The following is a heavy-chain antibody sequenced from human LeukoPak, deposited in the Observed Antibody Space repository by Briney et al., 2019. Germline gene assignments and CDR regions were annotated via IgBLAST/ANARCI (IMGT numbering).Heavy chain of an antibody. Sequence: SETLSLTCTVSGGSVNSGSYYWSWIRQPPGKGLEWIGYMYYSGSTNYNPSLKSRVTISVDTSKNQFSLKLSSVTAADTAVYYCASPYSGSYYAAFDIWGQGTMVTVSS. V-gene: IGHV4-61*01. CDR2: MYYSGST. J-gene: IGHJ3*02. D-gene: IGHD1-26*01. CDR1: GGSVNSGSYY. CDR3: ASPYSGSYYAAFDI.